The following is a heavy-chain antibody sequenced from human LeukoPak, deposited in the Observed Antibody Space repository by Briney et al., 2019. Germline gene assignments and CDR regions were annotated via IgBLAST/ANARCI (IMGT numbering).Heavy chain of an antibody. D-gene: IGHD3-22*01. Sequence: ASVKVSCTASGYTFTSYGISWVRQAPGQGLEWMGWISAYNGNTNYAQKLQGRVTMTTDTSTSTAYMEPRSLRSDDTAVYYCARYGLFGGYYPLFDYWGQGTLVTVSS. V-gene: IGHV1-18*01. CDR3: ARYGLFGGYYPLFDY. CDR2: ISAYNGNT. J-gene: IGHJ4*02. CDR1: GYTFTSYG.